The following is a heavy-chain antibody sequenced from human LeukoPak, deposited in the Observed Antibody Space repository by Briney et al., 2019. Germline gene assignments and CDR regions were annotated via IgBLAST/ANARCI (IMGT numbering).Heavy chain of an antibody. V-gene: IGHV3-23*01. J-gene: IGHJ4*02. CDR2: VSGTGDST. CDR3: AKASREYSSTWYY. CDR1: GFTFNNYV. Sequence: GGSLRLSCAASGFTFNNYVMSWVRQAPGKVLEWVSSVSGTGDSTYYADSVKGRFTISRDNFKNRLYLQMNSLRDDDTAVYYCAKASREYSSTWYYWGQGTLVTVSS. D-gene: IGHD6-13*01.